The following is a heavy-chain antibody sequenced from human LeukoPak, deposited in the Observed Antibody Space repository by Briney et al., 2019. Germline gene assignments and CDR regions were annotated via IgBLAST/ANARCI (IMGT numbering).Heavy chain of an antibody. CDR3: ARESFSSGWYSSFASYWFDP. Sequence: PGGSLRLSCAASGFTFSSYSMNWVRQAPGKGLEWVSSISSSSSYIYYADSVKGRFTISRDNAKNSLYLQMNSLRAEDTAVYYCARESFSSGWYSSFASYWFDPWGQGTLVTVSS. V-gene: IGHV3-21*01. J-gene: IGHJ5*02. CDR2: ISSSSSYI. D-gene: IGHD6-19*01. CDR1: GFTFSSYS.